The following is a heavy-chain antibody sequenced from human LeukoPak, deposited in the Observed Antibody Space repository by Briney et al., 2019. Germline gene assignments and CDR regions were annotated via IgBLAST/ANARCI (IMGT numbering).Heavy chain of an antibody. D-gene: IGHD1-1*01. Sequence: GGSLRLSCAASGFTFNTYTMNWVRQAPGKGLEWVAHIKEDGSDKYHVDSVKGRFTISRDNAKNSLYLQMNSLRAEDTAVYYCARELNWDADYWGQGTLVTVSS. CDR2: IKEDGSDK. CDR3: ARELNWDADY. J-gene: IGHJ4*02. V-gene: IGHV3-7*04. CDR1: GFTFNTYT.